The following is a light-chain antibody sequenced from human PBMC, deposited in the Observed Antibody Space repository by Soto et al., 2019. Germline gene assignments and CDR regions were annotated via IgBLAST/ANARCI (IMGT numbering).Light chain of an antibody. CDR1: SSNIGSNS. CDR2: SDN. CDR3: AAWDDSLTGVV. J-gene: IGLJ2*01. V-gene: IGLV1-44*01. Sequence: QSVLTQPPSASGTPGQRVTISCSESSSNIGSNSVNWYQQLPKTAPKLLIYSDNQRPSGVPDRFSGSKSGTSASLAINGLQSEDEADYYCAAWDDSLTGVVFGGGTKLTVL.